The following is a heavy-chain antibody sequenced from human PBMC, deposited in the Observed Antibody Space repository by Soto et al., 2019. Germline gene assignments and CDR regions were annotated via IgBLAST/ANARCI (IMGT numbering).Heavy chain of an antibody. Sequence: SETLSLTCPVSGGSISSVGYYWSWIRQHPGTGLEWMGYISYSGSTYYSPSLKSRLTISANTSNNHFSVRLSSVTAADTAVYYCARARYSSSPGWWFYYYGMDVWGQGTTVTVSS. J-gene: IGHJ6*02. V-gene: IGHV4-31*03. CDR2: ISYSGST. D-gene: IGHD6-6*01. CDR3: ARARYSSSPGWWFYYYGMDV. CDR1: GGSISSVGYY.